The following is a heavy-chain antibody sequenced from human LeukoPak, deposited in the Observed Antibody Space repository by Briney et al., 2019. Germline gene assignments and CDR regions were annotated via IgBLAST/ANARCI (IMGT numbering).Heavy chain of an antibody. D-gene: IGHD3-16*01. CDR3: AKGIYDYVWGSAPDY. CDR2: ISGSGSGI. CDR1: GITFNTYA. Sequence: GGSPRLSCAASGITFNTYAMAWVRQAPGKGLEWVSSISGSGSGIFYADSVKGRFTISRDNSDNTLYLQLSRLRAEDTALYYCAKGIYDYVWGSAPDYWGRGTLVTVSS. J-gene: IGHJ4*02. V-gene: IGHV3-23*01.